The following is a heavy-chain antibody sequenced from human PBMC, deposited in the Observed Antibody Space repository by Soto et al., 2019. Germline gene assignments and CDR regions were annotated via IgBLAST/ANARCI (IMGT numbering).Heavy chain of an antibody. V-gene: IGHV1-69*02. J-gene: IGHJ4*02. D-gene: IGHD3-10*01. Sequence: QVQLVQSGAEVKRPGSSVKVSCKASGDTFNFYSINWVRQAPGVGLEWVGRVNPILSMSNYAQRFQGRVRMTADKSTSKAYMELRSLRVEDTAIYYCACSDGSGYRAFAYWGQGALVTVSS. CDR2: VNPILSMS. CDR1: GDTFNFYS. CDR3: ACSDGSGYRAFAY.